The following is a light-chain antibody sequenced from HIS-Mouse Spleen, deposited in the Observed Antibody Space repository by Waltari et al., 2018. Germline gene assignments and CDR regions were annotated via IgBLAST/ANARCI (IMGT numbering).Light chain of an antibody. Sequence: QSALTQPASVSGSPGQSITISCTGTSSDVGGYNYVSWYQQPPGKAPKLMIYDVSKPPSGVSHRFAGSKSGNTASLTISGLQAEDEAYYFCSSYTSSSFNVVFGGGTKLTVL. CDR2: DVS. CDR3: SSYTSSSFNVV. J-gene: IGLJ2*01. CDR1: SSDVGGYNY. V-gene: IGLV2-14*03.